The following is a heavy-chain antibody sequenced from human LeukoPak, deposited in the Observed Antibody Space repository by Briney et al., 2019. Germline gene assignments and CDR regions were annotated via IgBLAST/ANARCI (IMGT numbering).Heavy chain of an antibody. Sequence: PGGSLRLSCAASGFTFSNAWMSWVRQAPGKGLEWVSSISLNSGIIDYADSVKGRFTISRDNAKNSLYLQMNSLRAEDTALYYCTKDIGKFYTSGWNHFSMDVWGQGTTVTVSS. CDR1: GFTFSNAW. J-gene: IGHJ6*02. CDR2: ISLNSGII. D-gene: IGHD6-19*01. V-gene: IGHV3-9*01. CDR3: TKDIGKFYTSGWNHFSMDV.